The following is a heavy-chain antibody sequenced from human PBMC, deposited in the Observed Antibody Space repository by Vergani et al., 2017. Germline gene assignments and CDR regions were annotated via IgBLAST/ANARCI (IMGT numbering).Heavy chain of an antibody. CDR3: ARTYYDFWSGYYSDAFDI. D-gene: IGHD3-3*01. V-gene: IGHV4-4*07. CDR2: IYTRGST. CDR1: GGSISSYY. Sequence: QVQLQESGPGLVKPSETLSLTCTVSGGSISSYYWSWIRQTAGKGLEWIGRIYTRGSTNDNPSLKSRVTMSVDTSKHQFSLTLSAVTAADTAVYYCARTYYDFWSGYYSDAFDIWGQGTMVTVSS. J-gene: IGHJ3*02.